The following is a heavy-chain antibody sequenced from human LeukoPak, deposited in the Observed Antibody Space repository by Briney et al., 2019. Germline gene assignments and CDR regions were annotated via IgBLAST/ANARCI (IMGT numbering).Heavy chain of an antibody. CDR3: ARDIWFGELSPD. Sequence: SETLSLTCTVSGGSISSGDYYWSWIRQPPGTGLEWIGYIYYSGSTYYNPSLKSRVTISVDTSKNQFSLKLSSVTAADTAVYYCARDIWFGELSPDWGQGTLVTVSS. V-gene: IGHV4-30-4*01. D-gene: IGHD3-10*01. CDR1: GGSISSGDYY. J-gene: IGHJ4*02. CDR2: IYYSGST.